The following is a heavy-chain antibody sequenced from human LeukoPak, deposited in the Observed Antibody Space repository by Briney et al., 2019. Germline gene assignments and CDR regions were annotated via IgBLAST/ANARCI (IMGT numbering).Heavy chain of an antibody. D-gene: IGHD3-22*01. CDR2: ISDSGGST. CDR1: GSAFRNNA. J-gene: IGHJ4*02. V-gene: IGHV3-23*01. Sequence: GGSLRLSCVASGSAFRNNAMSWVRQAPGKGLEWVSLISDSGGSTNYADSVKGRFTISRGNSKNTLYLQMNTLRAEDTAIYYCASSYGSSAYYPFDYWGQGTLVTVFS. CDR3: ASSYGSSAYYPFDY.